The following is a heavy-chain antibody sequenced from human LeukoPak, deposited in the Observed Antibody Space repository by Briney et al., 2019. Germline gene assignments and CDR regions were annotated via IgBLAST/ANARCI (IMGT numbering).Heavy chain of an antibody. V-gene: IGHV3-49*04. J-gene: IGHJ4*02. CDR2: IRSKAYGGTT. Sequence: GGSLRLSCTASGFTFGDYAMSWVRQAPGKGLEWVGFIRSKAYGGTTEYAASVKGRFTISRDDSKSIAYLQMNSLKTEDTAVYYCTSPITNYDYVWEPGYWGQGTLVTVSS. D-gene: IGHD3-16*01. CDR3: TSPITNYDYVWEPGY. CDR1: GFTFGDYA.